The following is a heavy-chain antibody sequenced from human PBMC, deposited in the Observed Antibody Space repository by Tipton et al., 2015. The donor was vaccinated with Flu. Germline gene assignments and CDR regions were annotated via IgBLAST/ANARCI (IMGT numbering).Heavy chain of an antibody. Sequence: LRLSCAVHGESFIGYFWTWIRQSPGKGLEWIGEINHTGTTNYNPSLKSRVTISIDTSNNQTSLKLSSVTAADTAVYYCARRDYSNYVSEPKNWFDPWGQGTLVTVSS. CDR2: INHTGTT. D-gene: IGHD4-11*01. J-gene: IGHJ5*02. CDR3: ARRDYSNYVSEPKNWFDP. CDR1: GESFIGYF. V-gene: IGHV4-34*01.